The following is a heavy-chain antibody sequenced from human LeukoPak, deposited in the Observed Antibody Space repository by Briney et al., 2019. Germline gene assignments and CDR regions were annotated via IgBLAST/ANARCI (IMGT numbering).Heavy chain of an antibody. J-gene: IGHJ4*02. V-gene: IGHV4-59*08. CDR2: IYYSGST. D-gene: IGHD2-15*01. CDR1: GGSISSYY. Sequence: SETLSLTCTVSGGSISSYYWSWIRQPPGKGLEWIGYIYYSGSTTYNPSLKSRVTISLDTSKNQFSLKLSSVTAADTTFYYCARSAYCSGGSCYATGLFHYWGQGTLVTVSS. CDR3: ARSAYCSGGSCYATGLFHY.